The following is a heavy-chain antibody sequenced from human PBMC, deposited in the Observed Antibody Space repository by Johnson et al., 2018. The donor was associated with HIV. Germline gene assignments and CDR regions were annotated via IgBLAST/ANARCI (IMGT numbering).Heavy chain of an antibody. V-gene: IGHV3-30*14. CDR3: ARVGASRFDAFHV. D-gene: IGHD3-16*01. CDR1: GFTFSSYA. CDR2: ISYDGRNK. J-gene: IGHJ3*01. Sequence: QVQLVESGGGVVQPGRSLRLSCAASGFTFSSYAMHWVRQAPGKGLEWVAVISYDGRNKYSADSVKGRFTISRDNSKNTLYLQMNSRRAEDTAVYYCARVGASRFDAFHVWGQGTMVTVSS.